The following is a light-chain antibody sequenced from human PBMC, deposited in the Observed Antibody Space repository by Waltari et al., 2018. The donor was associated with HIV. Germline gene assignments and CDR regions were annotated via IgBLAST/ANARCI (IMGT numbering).Light chain of an antibody. V-gene: IGKV4-1*01. CDR2: WAS. Sequence: DIVMTQSPDSLALSLGERATINCKSSQSVLSSSDNNNYLVWYQQKPGQPPKLLISWASTRESGVPDRVSGSGSETDFTLTISSLQAEDVAVYYCQQCYATPLTFGGGTKVEIK. CDR1: QSVLSSSDNNNY. J-gene: IGKJ4*01. CDR3: QQCYATPLT.